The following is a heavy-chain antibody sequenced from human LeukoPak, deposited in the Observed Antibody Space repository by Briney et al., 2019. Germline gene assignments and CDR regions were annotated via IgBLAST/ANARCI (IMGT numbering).Heavy chain of an antibody. J-gene: IGHJ4*02. CDR3: AADPYYYDSSGYYFDY. V-gene: IGHV3-23*01. CDR2: ISGSGGST. D-gene: IGHD3-22*01. CDR1: GFTFSSYA. Sequence: GGSLRLSCAASGFTFSSYAMSWVRQAPGKGLEWVSAISGSGGSTYYADSVKGRFTISRDNSKNTLYLQMNSLRAEDTAVYYCAADPYYYDSSGYYFDYWGQGTLVTVSS.